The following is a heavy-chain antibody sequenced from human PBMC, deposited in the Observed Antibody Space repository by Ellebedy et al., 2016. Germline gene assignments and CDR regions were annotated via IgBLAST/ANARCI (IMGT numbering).Heavy chain of an antibody. CDR2: IKADGSEK. CDR1: AFTFNNFW. CDR3: ARDVYTETRGWGY. V-gene: IGHV3-7*01. Sequence: GESLKISCPASAFTFNNFWMTWVRQAPGEGLEWVANIKADGSEKNYGDSVKGRFTISRDNAKSSLYLQMNSLRDEDTAVYYCARDVYTETRGWGYWGRGTLVTVSS. D-gene: IGHD4-11*01. J-gene: IGHJ4*02.